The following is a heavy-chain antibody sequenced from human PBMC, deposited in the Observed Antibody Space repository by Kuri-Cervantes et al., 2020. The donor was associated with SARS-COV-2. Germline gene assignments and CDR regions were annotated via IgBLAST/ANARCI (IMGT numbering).Heavy chain of an antibody. J-gene: IGHJ4*02. CDR1: GFTFSRYA. Sequence: GESLKISCAASGFTFSRYAMHWVRQAPGKGLEWVAVISYDGSNKDYTASGKGRFTISRDNSQNTLYLQMKSLRTGDTALYYCARDRVGVHDSWGQGTLVTVSS. D-gene: IGHD2-21*01. CDR2: ISYDGSNK. CDR3: ARDRVGVHDS. V-gene: IGHV3-30-3*01.